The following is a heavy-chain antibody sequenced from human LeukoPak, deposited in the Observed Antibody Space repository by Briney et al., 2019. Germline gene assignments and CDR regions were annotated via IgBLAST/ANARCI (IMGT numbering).Heavy chain of an antibody. CDR1: GGSISSGGYS. Sequence: SETLSLTCTVSGGSISSGGYSWSWIRQHPGKGLEWIGYIYYSGSTYYNPSLKSRFTISVDTSKNQFSLKLSSVTAADTAVYYCARGGDVMVHFDYWGQGTLVTVSS. CDR3: ARGGDVMVHFDY. V-gene: IGHV4-31*02. J-gene: IGHJ4*02. D-gene: IGHD3-10*01. CDR2: IYYSGST.